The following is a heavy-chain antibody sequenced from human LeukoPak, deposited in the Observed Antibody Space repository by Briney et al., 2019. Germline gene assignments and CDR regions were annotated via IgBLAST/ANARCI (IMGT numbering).Heavy chain of an antibody. CDR3: ARLRAPRQLPYRGSFNWFDP. J-gene: IGHJ5*02. CDR1: GGSFSGYY. Sequence: SETLSLTCAVYGGSFSGYYWSWIRQPPGKGLEWIGEINHSGSTNYNPSLKSRVTISVDTSKNQFSLKLSSVTAADTAVYYCARLRAPRQLPYRGSFNWFDPWGQGTLVTVSS. D-gene: IGHD2-2*01. CDR2: INHSGST. V-gene: IGHV4-34*01.